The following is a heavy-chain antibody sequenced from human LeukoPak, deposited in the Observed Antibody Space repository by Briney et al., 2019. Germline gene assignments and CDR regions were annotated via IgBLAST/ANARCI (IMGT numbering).Heavy chain of an antibody. CDR2: ISGSGGST. D-gene: IGHD3-22*01. CDR3: AKDTGYYDSSGPMDY. Sequence: QPGGSLRLSCAASGFTFSSYSMNWVRQAPGKGLEWVSAISGSGGSTYYADSVKGRFTISRDNSKNTLYLQMNSLRAEDTAVYYCAKDTGYYDSSGPMDYWGQGTLVTVSS. J-gene: IGHJ4*02. V-gene: IGHV3-23*01. CDR1: GFTFSSYS.